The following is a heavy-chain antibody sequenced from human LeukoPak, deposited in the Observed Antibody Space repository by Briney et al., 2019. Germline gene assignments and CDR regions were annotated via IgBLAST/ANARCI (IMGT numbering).Heavy chain of an antibody. Sequence: SETLSLTCTVSGGSISTYYWSWIRQPPGKGLEWIGYIHYSGGAYYNPSLKSRVTISVDTSKNQFSLKLTSLTAADTAVYYCARSYYESAGCNIVLWAQSTLVTVSS. CDR3: ARSYYESAGCNIVL. D-gene: IGHD3-22*01. J-gene: IGHJ1*01. CDR1: GGSISTYY. V-gene: IGHV4-59*01. CDR2: IHYSGGA.